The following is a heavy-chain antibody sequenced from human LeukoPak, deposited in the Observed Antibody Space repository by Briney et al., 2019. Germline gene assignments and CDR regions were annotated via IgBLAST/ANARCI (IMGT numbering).Heavy chain of an antibody. Sequence: ASVKVSCKASGYTFTSYAMHWVRQAPGQRLEWMGWINAGNGNTKYSQKFQGRVTITRGTSASTAYMELRSLRSDDTAVYYCARDWVAAIHYYYGMDVWGQGTTVTVSS. CDR1: GYTFTSYA. CDR2: INAGNGNT. CDR3: ARDWVAAIHYYYGMDV. D-gene: IGHD2-15*01. V-gene: IGHV1-3*01. J-gene: IGHJ6*02.